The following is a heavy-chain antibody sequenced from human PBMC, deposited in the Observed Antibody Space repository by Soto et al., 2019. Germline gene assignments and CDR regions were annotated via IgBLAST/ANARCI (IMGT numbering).Heavy chain of an antibody. V-gene: IGHV2-5*02. Sequence: QITLKESGPTLVNPTQTLTLTCSFSGFSLSTSRVGVAWIRQPPGKALEWLAIIYWDDDRRYSPSLKTRLAITKDTSKNQVVLTMTDLDPGDTATYYCAHIVITWGGVSALDAFDMWGQGTMVIVSS. CDR1: GFSLSTSRVG. CDR2: IYWDDDR. D-gene: IGHD3-16*01. CDR3: AHIVITWGGVSALDAFDM. J-gene: IGHJ3*02.